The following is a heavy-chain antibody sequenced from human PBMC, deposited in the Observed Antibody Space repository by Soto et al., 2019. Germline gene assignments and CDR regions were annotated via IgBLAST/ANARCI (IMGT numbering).Heavy chain of an antibody. CDR3: ARSSEFPDSSGSYYFDY. V-gene: IGHV1-69*13. CDR2: IIPIFGTA. Sequence: SVKVSCKSSGGTFSSYSISWVRQAPGQGLEWMGGIIPIFGTANYAQKFQGRVTITADESTSTAYMELSSLRSEDTAVYYCARSSEFPDSSGSYYFDYWGQGTLVTVS. D-gene: IGHD3-22*01. J-gene: IGHJ4*02. CDR1: GGTFSSYS.